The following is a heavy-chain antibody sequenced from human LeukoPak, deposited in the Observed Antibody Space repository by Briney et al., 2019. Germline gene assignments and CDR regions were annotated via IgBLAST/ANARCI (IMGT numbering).Heavy chain of an antibody. CDR2: VSSDGGTT. J-gene: IGHJ4*02. Sequence: PGGSLRLSCAASGFTFSSHGIHWVRQAPGKGLEWVAVVSSDGGTTYYADSVKGRFTISRDNSKNTLYLQMNSLRGEDTAIYYCTKESATGSRYSFDYWGQGTLATVSS. CDR1: GFTFSSHG. CDR3: TKESATGSRYSFDY. D-gene: IGHD2-15*01. V-gene: IGHV3-30*18.